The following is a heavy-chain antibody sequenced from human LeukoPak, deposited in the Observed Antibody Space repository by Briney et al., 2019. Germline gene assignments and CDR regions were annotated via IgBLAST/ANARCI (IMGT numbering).Heavy chain of an antibody. CDR2: ITSRTDGGTT. CDR1: GFTFSNAW. Sequence: GGSLRLSCAASGFTFSNAWMSWVRQAPGKGLEWVGRITSRTDGGTTGYAAPVKGRFTISTDDSKNTLYLQMNSLKTEDSAVYYCTTDPLVYCSSTTCYAYFQHWGHGTLVTVSS. CDR3: TTDPLVYCSSTTCYAYFQH. V-gene: IGHV3-15*01. J-gene: IGHJ1*01. D-gene: IGHD2-2*01.